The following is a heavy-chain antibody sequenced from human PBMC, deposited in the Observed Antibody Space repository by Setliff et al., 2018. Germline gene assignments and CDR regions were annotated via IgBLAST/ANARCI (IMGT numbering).Heavy chain of an antibody. D-gene: IGHD3-10*01. CDR3: ARGMGSGSYYWFDP. V-gene: IGHV1-69*10. CDR1: GGTFSSYA. Sequence: SVKVSCKASGGTFSSYAISWVRQAPGQGLEWMGGIIPILGIANYAQKFQGRVTITADESTSTAYMELSSLRSEDTAVYYCARGMGSGSYYWFDPWGQGTPVTVSS. J-gene: IGHJ5*02. CDR2: IIPILGIA.